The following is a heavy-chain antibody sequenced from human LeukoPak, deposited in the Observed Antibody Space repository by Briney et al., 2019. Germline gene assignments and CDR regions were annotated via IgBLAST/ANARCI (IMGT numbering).Heavy chain of an antibody. CDR2: FDPEDGKT. D-gene: IGHD3-10*01. V-gene: IGHV1-24*01. Sequence: ASVKVSCKVSGYTLTELSMHWVRQAPGKGLEWMGGFDPEDGKTIYAQKFQGRVTMTRDMSTTTDYMELSSLRSEDTAVYYCARGGLNMVRGVIPKEAWGWFQSWGQGTLVTVSS. CDR1: GYTLTELS. CDR3: ARGGLNMVRGVIPKEAWGWFQS. J-gene: IGHJ5*01.